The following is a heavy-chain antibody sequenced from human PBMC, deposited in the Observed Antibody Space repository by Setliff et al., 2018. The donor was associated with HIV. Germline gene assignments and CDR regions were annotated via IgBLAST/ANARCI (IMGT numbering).Heavy chain of an antibody. D-gene: IGHD2-15*01. J-gene: IGHJ4*02. CDR3: AREYCSAGSCYSGR. CDR1: GGSISTYY. V-gene: IGHV4-59*12. Sequence: ETLSLTCTVSGGSISTYYWSWIRQPPGKGLEWIGSIYFTGSSDNNPSLKSRVTLSVDTSKHQFSLKLSSVTAADTAVYYCAREYCSAGSCYSGRWGQGMLVTVSS. CDR2: IYFTGSS.